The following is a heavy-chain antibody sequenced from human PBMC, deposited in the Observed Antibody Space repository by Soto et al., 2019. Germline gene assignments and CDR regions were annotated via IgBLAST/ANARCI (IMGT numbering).Heavy chain of an antibody. CDR1: GFTFDTYA. V-gene: IGHV3-30-3*01. Sequence: GGSLRLSCAASGFTFDTYAMHWVRQAPDKGLEWVAFISSDVSYKYYADSVKGRFIVSRDNSKNTLFLQMDSLRAEDTAVYYCARERTTTGYPHYWGQGTLVTVSS. J-gene: IGHJ4*02. CDR2: ISSDVSYK. D-gene: IGHD3-9*01. CDR3: ARERTTTGYPHY.